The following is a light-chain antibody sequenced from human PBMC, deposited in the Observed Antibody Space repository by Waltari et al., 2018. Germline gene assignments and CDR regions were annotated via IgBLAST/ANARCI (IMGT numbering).Light chain of an antibody. CDR3: YSFGSYASRA. Sequence: QSALTQPASVSGSLGQSITISCTGTTSDVGNHNLVSWYQQLPGNAPRVIIYEVNNRPSVVSHRFSGSKSCNTASLTISGLQAEDDADYYCYSFGSYASRAFGGGTKLTVL. CDR2: EVN. V-gene: IGLV2-23*02. CDR1: TSDVGNHNL. J-gene: IGLJ3*02.